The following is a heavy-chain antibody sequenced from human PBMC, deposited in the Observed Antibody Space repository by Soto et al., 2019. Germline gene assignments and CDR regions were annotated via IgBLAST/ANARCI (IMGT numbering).Heavy chain of an antibody. CDR1: GFTFSSYA. CDR3: ARDWEQQLEE. D-gene: IGHD6-13*01. V-gene: IGHV3-30-3*01. J-gene: IGHJ4*02. CDR2: ISYDGSNK. Sequence: QVQLVESGGGVVQPGRSLRLSCAASGFTFSSYAMHWVRQAPGKGLEWVAVISYDGSNKYYADSVKGRFTISRDNSKNTLYLQMNSIRAEHTAVYSCARDWEQQLEEWCQGTLVTVSS.